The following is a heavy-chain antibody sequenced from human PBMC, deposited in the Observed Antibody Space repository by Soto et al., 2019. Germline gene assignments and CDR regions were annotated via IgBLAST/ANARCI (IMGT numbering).Heavy chain of an antibody. CDR2: IRRKAYGGTT. CDR3: TRDILGHVTDYDYIWGSYRPDSLDFDY. CDR1: GVTYGDYA. D-gene: IGHD3-16*02. V-gene: IGHV3-49*03. J-gene: IGHJ4*02. Sequence: GGSLRLSCTASGVTYGDYAMSWFRQAPGKGLEWIGSIRRKAYGGTTEYAASVKGRITISRDDSKSIAYLQRNSLKTEDTAVYYCTRDILGHVTDYDYIWGSYRPDSLDFDYWGQGTLVTVSS.